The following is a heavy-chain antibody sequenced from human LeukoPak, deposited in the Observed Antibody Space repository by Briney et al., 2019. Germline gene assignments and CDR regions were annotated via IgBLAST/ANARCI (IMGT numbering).Heavy chain of an antibody. CDR3: ARGTNGIWSFDY. D-gene: IGHD2-8*01. CDR1: GFTFTTYW. Sequence: PGGSLRLSCAASGFTFTTYWMHWVRQAPGKGLEWVSRINSDGSDTTYADSVKGRFTISRDNAKNTLYPQMNSLRAEDTAVYYCARGTNGIWSFDYWGQGTLVTVSS. J-gene: IGHJ4*02. CDR2: INSDGSDT. V-gene: IGHV3-74*01.